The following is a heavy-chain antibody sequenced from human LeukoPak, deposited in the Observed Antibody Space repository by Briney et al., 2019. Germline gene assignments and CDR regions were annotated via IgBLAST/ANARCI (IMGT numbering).Heavy chain of an antibody. CDR2: ISGSGSNT. CDR3: ARRPTGGVDY. D-gene: IGHD2-8*02. CDR1: GFTFSSYA. J-gene: IGHJ4*02. V-gene: IGHV3-23*01. Sequence: GGSLRLSCAASGFTFSSYAMSWVRQAPGKGLEWVSTISGSGSNTFYADSVRGRFTISRDNSKNTLYLQMNNLRAEDTAVYYCARRPTGGVDYWGQGTLVTVSS.